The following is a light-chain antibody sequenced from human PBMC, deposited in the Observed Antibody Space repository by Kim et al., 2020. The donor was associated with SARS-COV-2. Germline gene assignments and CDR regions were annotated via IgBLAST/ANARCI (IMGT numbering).Light chain of an antibody. V-gene: IGKV3-20*01. J-gene: IGKJ5*01. CDR1: RSVTSNY. CDR2: VAS. Sequence: SPGEKATLSCRASRSVTSNYLAWYQQKPGQAPRLLIYVASSRATGIPDRFSGSGSGTEFTRTISRLEPEDFAVYYCHQYGSPPSTFGQGTRLEIK. CDR3: HQYGSPPST.